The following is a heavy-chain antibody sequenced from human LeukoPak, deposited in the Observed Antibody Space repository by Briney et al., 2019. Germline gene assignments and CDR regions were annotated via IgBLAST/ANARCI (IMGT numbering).Heavy chain of an antibody. D-gene: IGHD5-24*01. CDR3: ATGKEWMALDY. J-gene: IGHJ4*02. CDR1: GFTDSTKY. V-gene: IGHV3-66*01. Sequence: GGSLRLSCAASGFTDSTKYMTWVRQAPGKRLEWVSIIYRGTETNYADSVKDRFIISRDFSRNTFFLDLSRLRIDDTAIYYCATGKEWMALDYWGQGSLVTVSS. CDR2: IYRGTET.